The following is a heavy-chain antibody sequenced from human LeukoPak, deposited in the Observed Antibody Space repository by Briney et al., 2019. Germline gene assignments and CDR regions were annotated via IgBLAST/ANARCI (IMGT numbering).Heavy chain of an antibody. CDR3: ARERHDFWSGYWVYYYGMDV. CDR1: GYTFTSYG. J-gene: IGHJ6*02. V-gene: IGHV1-18*01. CDR2: ISAYNGNT. Sequence: PVASVKVSCKASGYTFTSYGISWVRQAPGQGLEWMGWISAYNGNTSYAQELQGRVTMTTDTSTSTAYMELRSLRSDDTAVYYCARERHDFWSGYWVYYYGMDVWGQGTTVTVSS. D-gene: IGHD3-3*01.